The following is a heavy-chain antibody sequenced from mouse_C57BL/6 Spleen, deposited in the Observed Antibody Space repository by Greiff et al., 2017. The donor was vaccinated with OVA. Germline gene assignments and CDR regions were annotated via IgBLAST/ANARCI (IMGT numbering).Heavy chain of an antibody. D-gene: IGHD2-3*01. Sequence: EVKVVESEGGLVQPGSSMKLSCTASGFTFSDYYMAWVRQVPEKGLEWVANINYDGSSTYYLDSLKSRFIISRDNAKNILYLQMSSLKSEDTATYYCAREGIYDGYPYAMDYWGQGTSVTVSS. J-gene: IGHJ4*01. CDR1: GFTFSDYY. V-gene: IGHV5-16*01. CDR3: AREGIYDGYPYAMDY. CDR2: INYDGSST.